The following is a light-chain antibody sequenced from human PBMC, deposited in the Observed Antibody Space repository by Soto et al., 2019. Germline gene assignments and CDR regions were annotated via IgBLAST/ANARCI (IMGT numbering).Light chain of an antibody. V-gene: IGKV3-20*01. CDR1: QSVSSSN. CDR2: AAS. CDR3: QQYADSLFS. J-gene: IGKJ3*01. Sequence: EIVLTQVPGTLSLSPGERATLSCRASQSVSSSNLAWYQQKPGQAPRLLIYAASSRATGIPDRFSSSVSGTYLTLTSTRLEPSDFELYSCQQYADSLFSFGPGNKVDI.